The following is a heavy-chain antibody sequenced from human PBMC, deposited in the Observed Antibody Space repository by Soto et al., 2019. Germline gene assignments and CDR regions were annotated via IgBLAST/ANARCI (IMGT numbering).Heavy chain of an antibody. CDR2: IYWDDDK. CDR3: AHSIAPRIFDY. D-gene: IGHD6-13*01. CDR1: GFSLSTSGLG. Sequence: QITLKESGPTLVKPTQTLTLTCSFSGFSLSTSGLGVGWIRQPPGKALEWLALIYWDDDKRYSPSLRSRLTITTDTSKNQVVLPMTDMDPVDTATYYCAHSIAPRIFDYWGQGTLVTVSS. J-gene: IGHJ4*02. V-gene: IGHV2-5*02.